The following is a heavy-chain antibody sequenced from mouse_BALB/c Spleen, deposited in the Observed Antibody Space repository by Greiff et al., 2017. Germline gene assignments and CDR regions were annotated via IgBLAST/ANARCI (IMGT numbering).Heavy chain of an antibody. V-gene: IGHV1-15*01. CDR2: IDPETGGT. Sequence: SGAELVRPGASVTLSCKASGYTFTDYEMHWVKQTPVHGLEWIGAIDPETGGTAYNQKFKGKATLTADKSSSTAYMELRSLTSEDSAVYYCTRRLQAWFAYWGQGTLVTVSA. J-gene: IGHJ3*01. CDR1: GYTFTDYE. D-gene: IGHD1-2*01. CDR3: TRRLQAWFAY.